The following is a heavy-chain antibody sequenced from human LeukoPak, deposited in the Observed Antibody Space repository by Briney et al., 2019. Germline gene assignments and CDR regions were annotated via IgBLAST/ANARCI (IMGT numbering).Heavy chain of an antibody. CDR3: ARDGGRDSGSYYEDY. CDR2: INHSGST. Sequence: NPSETLSLTCAVYGGSFSGYYWSWIRQPPGKGLEWIGEINHSGSTNYNPSLKSRVTISVDTSKNQFSLKLSSVTAADTAVYYCARDGGRDSGSYYEDYWGQGTLVTVSS. CDR1: GGSFSGYY. D-gene: IGHD1-26*01. J-gene: IGHJ4*02. V-gene: IGHV4-34*01.